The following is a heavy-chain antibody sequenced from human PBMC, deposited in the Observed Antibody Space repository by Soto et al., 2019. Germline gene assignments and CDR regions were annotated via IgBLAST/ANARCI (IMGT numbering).Heavy chain of an antibody. D-gene: IGHD2-2*01. CDR2: IYYSGST. J-gene: IGHJ4*02. V-gene: IGHV4-59*12. CDR1: GDSIRSYY. CDR3: ARARRVPAWVDY. Sequence: SETLSLTCTVSGDSIRSYYWSWIRQPPGKGLEWIGYIYYSGSTYYNPSLKSRVTISVDTSKNQFSLKLSSVTAADTAVYYCARARRVPAWVDYWGQGTLVTVSS.